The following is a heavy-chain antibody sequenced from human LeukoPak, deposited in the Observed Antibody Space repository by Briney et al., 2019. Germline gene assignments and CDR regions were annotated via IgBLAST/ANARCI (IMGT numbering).Heavy chain of an antibody. CDR3: ARLLGRFDP. D-gene: IGHD2-2*01. J-gene: IGHJ5*02. V-gene: IGHV4-59*01. Sequence: SETLSLTCTVSGGSISNYYWSWIRQPPGKGLEWIGYISYIGSTKYNPSLKSRVTISEDTSKKQFSLKLSSVTAADTAVYYCARLLGRFDPWGQGTLVTVSS. CDR1: GGSISNYY. CDR2: ISYIGST.